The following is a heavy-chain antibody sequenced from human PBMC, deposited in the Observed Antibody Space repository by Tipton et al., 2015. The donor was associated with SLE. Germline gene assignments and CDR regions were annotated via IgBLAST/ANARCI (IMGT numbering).Heavy chain of an antibody. CDR2: ISSNGGST. V-gene: IGHV3-64*04. J-gene: IGHJ4*02. CDR1: GFTFSSYS. CDR3: AKGRDYAEKIFFEY. Sequence: SLRLSCAASGFTFSSYSMNWVRQAPGKGLEYVSAISSNGGSTYYADSVKGRFTISRDNSKNTLYLQVNSLRVEDTAVYYCAKGRDYAEKIFFEYWGQGTLVTASS. D-gene: IGHD4-17*01.